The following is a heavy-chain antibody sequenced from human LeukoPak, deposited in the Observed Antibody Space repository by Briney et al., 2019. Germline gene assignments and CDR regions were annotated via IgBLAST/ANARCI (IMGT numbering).Heavy chain of an antibody. V-gene: IGHV4-34*01. CDR3: ARGRDYGGNAYYFDY. D-gene: IGHD4-23*01. J-gene: IGHJ4*02. CDR1: GGSFSGYY. Sequence: SETLSLTCAVYGGSFSGYYWSWIRQPPGKGLEWIGEINHSGSTNYNPSLKSRVTISVDTSENQFSLKLSSVAAADTAVYYCARGRDYGGNAYYFDYWGQGTLVTVSS. CDR2: INHSGST.